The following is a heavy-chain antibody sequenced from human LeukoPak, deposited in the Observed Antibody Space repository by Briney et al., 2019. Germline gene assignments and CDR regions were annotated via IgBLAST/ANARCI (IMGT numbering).Heavy chain of an antibody. Sequence: SETLSLTCTVSGGSISSSSYYWGWIRQPPGKGLEWIGSIYYSGSTYYNPSLKSRVTISVDTSKNQFSLKLSSVTAADTAVYYCARQGGCSGGSCYPRSEYFQHWGQGTLVTVSS. CDR1: GGSISSSSYY. D-gene: IGHD2-15*01. CDR3: ARQGGCSGGSCYPRSEYFQH. J-gene: IGHJ1*01. CDR2: IYYSGST. V-gene: IGHV4-39*01.